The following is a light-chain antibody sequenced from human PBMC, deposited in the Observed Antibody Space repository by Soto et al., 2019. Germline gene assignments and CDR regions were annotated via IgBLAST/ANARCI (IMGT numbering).Light chain of an antibody. V-gene: IGKV1-5*03. CDR3: QQYNDNWT. Sequence: IQMTQSPSTLSASVGDRVTITCRASQSISSWLAWYQQKPGTAPKPLIYKASTLQSGVPSRFSGSGSGTEFTLTISSLQPDDSATYYCQQYNDNWTFGQGTKVDIK. CDR1: QSISSW. CDR2: KAS. J-gene: IGKJ1*01.